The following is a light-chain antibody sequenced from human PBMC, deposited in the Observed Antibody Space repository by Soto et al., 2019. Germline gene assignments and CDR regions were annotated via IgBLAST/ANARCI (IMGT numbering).Light chain of an antibody. CDR1: QSISNN. V-gene: IGKV1-39*01. CDR3: QQTYSAPYS. J-gene: IGKJ2*01. CDR2: AAS. Sequence: DIQMTQSPSSLSASVGDRATITCRASQSISNNLNWYQQKPGKAPKLLIYAASSLENGVPSSFSGSGSGTDFTLTISSLQPEDFATYYCQQTYSAPYSFGQGTKLEIK.